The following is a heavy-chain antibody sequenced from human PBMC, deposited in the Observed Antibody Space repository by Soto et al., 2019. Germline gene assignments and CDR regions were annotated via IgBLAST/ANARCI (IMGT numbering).Heavy chain of an antibody. V-gene: IGHV3-23*01. Sequence: EVQLLESGGGLVQPGGSLRLSCAASDFTLSSYGMTWVRQPPGKGLEWVSTIRGRGATTYYADSVQGRFTISRDDSKNTLYLQMNSLRVDDTAVYFCANDVNYDVLAGYYYYWGQGTRVTVSS. D-gene: IGHD3-9*01. CDR2: IRGRGATT. J-gene: IGHJ4*02. CDR3: ANDVNYDVLAGYYYY. CDR1: DFTLSSYG.